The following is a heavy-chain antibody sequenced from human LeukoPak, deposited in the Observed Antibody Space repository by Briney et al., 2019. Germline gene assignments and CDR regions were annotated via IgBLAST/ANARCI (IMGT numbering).Heavy chain of an antibody. CDR1: GFTFSSYG. D-gene: IGHD6-19*01. J-gene: IGHJ5*02. V-gene: IGHV3-33*01. CDR2: IWYDGSNK. CDR3: ARESGQWLVMNWFDP. Sequence: PGGSLRLSCAASGFTFSSYGMHWVRQAPGKGLEWVAVIWYDGSNKYYADSVKGRFTISRDNSKNTLYLQMNSLRAEDTAVYYCARESGQWLVMNWFDPWGQGTLVTVSS.